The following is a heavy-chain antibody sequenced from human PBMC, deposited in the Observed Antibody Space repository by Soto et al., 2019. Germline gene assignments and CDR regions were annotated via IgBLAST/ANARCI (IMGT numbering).Heavy chain of an antibody. CDR2: IIPIFGTA. V-gene: IGHV1-69*01. D-gene: IGHD6-6*01. Sequence: QVQLVQSGAEVKKPGSSVKVSCKASGGTFSSYAISWVRQAPGQGLEWMGGIIPIFGTANYAQKFQGRVTITADESTSTAYMELSSQRSEDTALYYCARRLGYSSSSYYYYGMVVWGQGTTVTVSS. CDR1: GGTFSSYA. J-gene: IGHJ6*02. CDR3: ARRLGYSSSSYYYYGMVV.